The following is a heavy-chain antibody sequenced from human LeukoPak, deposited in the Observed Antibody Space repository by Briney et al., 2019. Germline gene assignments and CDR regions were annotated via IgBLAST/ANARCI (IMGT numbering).Heavy chain of an antibody. Sequence: SVKVSCKASGGTFSSYAISWVRQAPGQGIEWMGRIIPGFAKPEYAQKLQGRVTITTDESTRTVYMEMSGLRSEDTALYYCARGGTLTTSYYYYYMDVWGKGTTVTVSS. J-gene: IGHJ6*03. V-gene: IGHV1-69*05. D-gene: IGHD4-11*01. CDR2: IIPGFAKP. CDR1: GGTFSSYA. CDR3: ARGGTLTTSYYYYYMDV.